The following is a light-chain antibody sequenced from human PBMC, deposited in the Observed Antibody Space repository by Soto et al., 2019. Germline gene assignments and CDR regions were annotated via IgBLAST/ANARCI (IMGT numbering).Light chain of an antibody. CDR2: GTS. Sequence: EIVLTQSPGTLSLSPGERATLSCRASQSVSSSSVAWYQQKPGRAPRLLIFGTSTSATGIPDRFSGSGSGTDFTLTVSGLEPEDFAVYYCQQYGSSPWTFGQGTKVEIK. V-gene: IGKV3-20*01. CDR3: QQYGSSPWT. J-gene: IGKJ1*01. CDR1: QSVSSSS.